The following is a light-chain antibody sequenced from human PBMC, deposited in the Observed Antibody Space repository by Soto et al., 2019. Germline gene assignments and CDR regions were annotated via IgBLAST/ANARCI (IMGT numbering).Light chain of an antibody. CDR1: QSVGNN. V-gene: IGKV3-15*01. J-gene: IGKJ4*01. CDR2: ATS. CDR3: QQYGDWPLT. Sequence: EIVVTQSPATLSVSPGERATLSCRASQSVGNNFAWYQQKPGQAPRLLIFATSTRATGVPASFSGSGSGTEFTLTISSLPSEDFAVYYCQQYGDWPLTFGGGAKVEIE.